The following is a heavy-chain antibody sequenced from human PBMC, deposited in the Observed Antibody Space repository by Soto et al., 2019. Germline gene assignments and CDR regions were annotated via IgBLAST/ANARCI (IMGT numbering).Heavy chain of an antibody. CDR1: GYTFINFG. CDR2: ISTYNGNT. D-gene: IGHD2-2*02. V-gene: IGHV1-18*01. J-gene: IGHJ5*02. CDR3: ARDYCSSITCYSNWFDP. Sequence: QVQLVQSGAEVKKPGASVKVSCKASGYTFINFGVSWVRQAPGQGLEWVGWISTYNGNTNYAQKFQGRVTMTTDTSTSTAYMELRSLRSDDTAAYYCARDYCSSITCYSNWFDPWGQGTLVTVSS.